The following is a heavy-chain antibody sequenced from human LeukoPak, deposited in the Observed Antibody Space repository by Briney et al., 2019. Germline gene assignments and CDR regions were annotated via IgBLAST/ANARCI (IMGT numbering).Heavy chain of an antibody. D-gene: IGHD2-2*02. CDR3: AKSDCTSTSCYTIDY. CDR2: INDSGGGT. Sequence: PGGSLRLSCTASGFTFSNFAMTWVRQAPGKGLEWVSVINDSGGGTSYADFGEGRFTTYRDNSKNTLYLQMNSLRAEDTAVYYCAKSDCTSTSCYTIDYWGRGTLVTVSS. CDR1: GFTFSNFA. J-gene: IGHJ4*02. V-gene: IGHV3-23*01.